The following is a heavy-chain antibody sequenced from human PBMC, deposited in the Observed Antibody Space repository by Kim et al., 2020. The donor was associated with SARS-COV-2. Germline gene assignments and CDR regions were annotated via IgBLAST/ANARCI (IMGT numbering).Heavy chain of an antibody. CDR3: ARRLRSSGWVPYGMDV. D-gene: IGHD6-19*01. J-gene: IGHJ6*02. CDR2: IKQDGSEK. Sequence: GGSLRLSCAASGFTFSSYWMSWVRQAPGKGLEWVANIKQDGSEKYYVDSVKGRFTISRDNAKNSLYLQMNSLRAEDTAVYYCARRLRSSGWVPYGMDVWGQGTTVTVSS. V-gene: IGHV3-7*03. CDR1: GFTFSSYW.